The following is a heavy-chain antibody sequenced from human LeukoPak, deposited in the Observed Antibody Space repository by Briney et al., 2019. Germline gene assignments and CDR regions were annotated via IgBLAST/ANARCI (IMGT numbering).Heavy chain of an antibody. D-gene: IGHD1-26*01. CDR1: GGTFSSYA. CDR2: IIPILGIA. CDR3: ARGAQWYSGLGMDV. J-gene: IGHJ6*02. Sequence: SVKVSCRASGGTFSSYAISWVRQAPGQGLEWMGRIIPILGIANYAQKFQGRVTITADKSTSTAYMELSSLRSEDTAVYYCARGAQWYSGLGMDVWGQGTTVTVSS. V-gene: IGHV1-69*04.